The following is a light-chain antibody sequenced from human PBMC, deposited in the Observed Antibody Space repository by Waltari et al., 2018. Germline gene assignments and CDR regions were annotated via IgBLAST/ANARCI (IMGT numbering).Light chain of an antibody. CDR1: QRITFH. V-gene: IGKV1-39*01. CDR2: DAS. CDR3: QQSYTSHLS. J-gene: IGKJ4*01. Sequence: DIQMTQSPSFLSASVGDRVSISCRASQRITFHLNWYQQKPGKAPKLLISDASSLQLGVPSRFSGSGFGTDFTLTIDYLQPEDFAVYFCQQSYTSHLSFGGGTKVEVK.